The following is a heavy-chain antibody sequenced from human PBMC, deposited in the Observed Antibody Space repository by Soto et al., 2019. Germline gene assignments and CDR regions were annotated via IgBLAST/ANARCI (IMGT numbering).Heavy chain of an antibody. CDR1: GASISGNY. CDR3: ARYRRGTGWYYLDY. J-gene: IGHJ4*02. Sequence: QVQLQESGPGLVKPSETLSLTCTVSGASISGNYWSWIRQPPGKGLEWIGYIYDSGSTNYSPSLQRLVTMSVDRSKNQFSLALTSVTAADTAVYFCARYRRGTGWYYLDYWGQGILVTVSS. D-gene: IGHD6-19*01. V-gene: IGHV4-59*01. CDR2: IYDSGST.